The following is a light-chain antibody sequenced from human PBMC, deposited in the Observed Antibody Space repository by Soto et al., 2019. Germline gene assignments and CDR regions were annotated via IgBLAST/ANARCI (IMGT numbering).Light chain of an antibody. CDR3: QQYGTSEII. CDR2: YTS. J-gene: IGKJ5*01. CDR1: QSLTNSF. V-gene: IGKV3-20*01. Sequence: IALTHSPGTLSLAPGEIATLSCRASQSLTNSFIAWYQQKPGQAPRLLIYYTSSRATGIPDRFSGSGSGTDFTLTISRLEPEDFAVFFCQQYGTSEIIFGQGTRLEIK.